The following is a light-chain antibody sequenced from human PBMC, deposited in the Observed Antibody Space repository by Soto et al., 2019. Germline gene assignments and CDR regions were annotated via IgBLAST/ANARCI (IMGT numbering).Light chain of an antibody. V-gene: IGKV3D-15*01. Sequence: RVMTQSPDTLSVSPGDRATLSCRASETVRSNLAWYQQKPGQAPRLLIYAASTRATGIPARFIGNGSGTEFTLTISSLQSEYFAVYYCQQYNNWWTFGQGTKVEIK. CDR1: ETVRSN. CDR3: QQYNNWWT. CDR2: AAS. J-gene: IGKJ1*01.